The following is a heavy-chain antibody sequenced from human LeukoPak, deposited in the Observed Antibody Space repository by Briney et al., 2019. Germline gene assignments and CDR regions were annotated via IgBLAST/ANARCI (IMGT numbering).Heavy chain of an antibody. CDR2: IYYSGST. CDR3: ARDRGAARWYFDY. CDR1: GGSISSYY. D-gene: IGHD6-6*01. V-gene: IGHV4-59*01. J-gene: IGHJ4*02. Sequence: SETLSLTCTVSGGSISSYYWSWIRQPPGKGLEWIGYIYYSGSTNYNPSLKSRVTISVDTSKNQFSLKLSSVTAADTAVYYCARDRGAARWYFDYWGQGTLVTVSS.